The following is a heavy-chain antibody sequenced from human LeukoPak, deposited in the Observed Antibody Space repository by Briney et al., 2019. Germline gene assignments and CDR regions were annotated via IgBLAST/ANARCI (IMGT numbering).Heavy chain of an antibody. CDR1: GFTFRNYG. CDR2: VTYDGSKA. V-gene: IGHV3-30*18. D-gene: IGHD2-2*01. Sequence: PGGSLRLSCAASGFTFRNYGMHWVRQVPGKGLEWLGVVTYDGSKAFYADSVKGRLTISRDNSKNTLYLQMNTLRVEDRAVYFCVKDQRTMTRRMDVWGQGTAVIVSS. J-gene: IGHJ6*02. CDR3: VKDQRTMTRRMDV.